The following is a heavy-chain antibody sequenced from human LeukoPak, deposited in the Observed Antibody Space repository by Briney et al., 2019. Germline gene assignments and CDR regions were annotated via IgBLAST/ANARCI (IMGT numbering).Heavy chain of an antibody. V-gene: IGHV1-69*04. CDR3: ARDTVGDPNWFDP. J-gene: IGHJ5*02. Sequence: SVKVSCKASGGTFSSYAISWVRQAPGQGLEWMGRIIPILGIANYAQKFQGRVTITADKSTSTAYMELSSLRSEDTAVYYCARDTVGDPNWFDPWGQGILVTVSS. D-gene: IGHD4-23*01. CDR1: GGTFSSYA. CDR2: IIPILGIA.